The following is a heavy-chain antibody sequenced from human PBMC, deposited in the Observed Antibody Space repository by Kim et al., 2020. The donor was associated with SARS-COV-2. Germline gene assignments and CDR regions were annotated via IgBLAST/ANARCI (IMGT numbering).Heavy chain of an antibody. Sequence: GGSLRLSCAASGFTFSSYAMSWVRQAPGKGLEWVSALSGSGGSTYYADSVKGRFTISRDNSKNTLYLQMNSLRAEDTAVYYCAKDLSEGSGSLPHYWGQGTLVTVSS. CDR1: GFTFSSYA. V-gene: IGHV3-23*01. CDR3: AKDLSEGSGSLPHY. J-gene: IGHJ4*02. CDR2: LSGSGGST. D-gene: IGHD1-26*01.